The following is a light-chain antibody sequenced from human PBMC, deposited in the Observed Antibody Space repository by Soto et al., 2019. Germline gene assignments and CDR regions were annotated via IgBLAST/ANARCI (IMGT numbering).Light chain of an antibody. J-gene: IGLJ1*01. CDR2: DNN. Sequence: QSVLTRPPSVSAAAGQKVTISCSGSSSNIGTNRVSWYQQLPGTAPKLLIYDNNKRPSGTLDRFSGSKSGTSATLGITGLVTGDGADYYCGTWDNSLSAYVFGTGTKVTVL. CDR1: SSNIGTNR. CDR3: GTWDNSLSAYV. V-gene: IGLV1-51*01.